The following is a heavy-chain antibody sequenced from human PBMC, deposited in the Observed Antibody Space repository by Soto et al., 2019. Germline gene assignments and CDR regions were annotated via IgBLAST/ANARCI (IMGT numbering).Heavy chain of an antibody. V-gene: IGHV3-23*01. J-gene: IGHJ4*02. CDR3: VRYSWNDENFDY. CDR2: ISGSGGST. CDR1: GFTFSSYA. Sequence: EVQLLDSGGGLVQPGGSLRLSCAASGFTFSSYAMSWVRQAPGKGLEWVSAISGSGGSTYYADSVKGRFAISRDNSKNTVYLEMNSPRAECTAVCYCVRYSWNDENFDYWGQGTLVTVSS. D-gene: IGHD1-20*01.